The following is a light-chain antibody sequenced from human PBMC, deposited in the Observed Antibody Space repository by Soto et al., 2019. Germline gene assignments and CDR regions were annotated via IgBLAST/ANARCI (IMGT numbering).Light chain of an antibody. Sequence: DIQMTQSPSSLSASVGDRVTITCRASQGISNYLAWYQQKPGKVPKLLIYAASTLQSGVPSRFSGSGSGTNFPLPISTLQPEEVAPYSCQRYTSAPPTSGPGTKVDIK. J-gene: IGKJ3*01. CDR1: QGISNY. CDR2: AAS. V-gene: IGKV1-27*01. CDR3: QRYTSAPPT.